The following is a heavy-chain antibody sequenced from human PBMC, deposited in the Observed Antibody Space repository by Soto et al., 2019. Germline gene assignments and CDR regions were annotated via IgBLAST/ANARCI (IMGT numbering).Heavy chain of an antibody. J-gene: IGHJ6*03. Sequence: GGSLRLSCAASGFTFSSYSMNWVRQAPGKGLEWVSSISSSSSYIYYADSVKGRFTISRDNAKNSLYLQMNSLRAEDTAVYYCARDFPRVAVAGTMGDYYYYYMDVWGKGTTVTVSS. V-gene: IGHV3-21*01. CDR1: GFTFSSYS. CDR2: ISSSSSYI. CDR3: ARDFPRVAVAGTMGDYYYYYMDV. D-gene: IGHD6-19*01.